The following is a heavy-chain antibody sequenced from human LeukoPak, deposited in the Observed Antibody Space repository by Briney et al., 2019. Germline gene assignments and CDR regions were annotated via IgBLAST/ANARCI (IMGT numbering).Heavy chain of an antibody. J-gene: IGHJ6*02. CDR1: GFTFNNFA. Sequence: GGSLRLSCSASGFTFNNFAMHWVRQAPGKGLEYVSAISRDGNSTYSADSVRDRFTISRDNSKNTMYLQMRSLRAEDTAVYYCVKVQGTWYYYYAMTSGAKGPRSPSP. CDR3: VKVQGTWYYYYAMTS. CDR2: ISRDGNST. V-gene: IGHV3-64D*06.